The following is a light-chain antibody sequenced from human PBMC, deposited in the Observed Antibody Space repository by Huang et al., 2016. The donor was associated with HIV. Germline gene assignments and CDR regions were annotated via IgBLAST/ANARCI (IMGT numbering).Light chain of an antibody. CDR1: QTILYSSKNKNY. CDR3: QQYFETPLT. Sequence: DIVMTQSPDSLAVSLGERATVNCKSSQTILYSSKNKNYLAWYQQKPGQPPKLLIYWASTRESGVPDRFSGGGCGTDFTLTISSLQAEDVAVYYCQQYFETPLTFGGGTKVEIK. CDR2: WAS. V-gene: IGKV4-1*01. J-gene: IGKJ4*01.